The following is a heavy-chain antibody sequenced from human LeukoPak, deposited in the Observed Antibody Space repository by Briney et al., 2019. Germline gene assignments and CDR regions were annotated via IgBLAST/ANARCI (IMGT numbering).Heavy chain of an antibody. J-gene: IGHJ1*01. D-gene: IGHD3-9*01. Sequence: ASVKVSCKASGYTFTGYYMHWVRQAPGQGLEWMGWINPNSGGTNYAQKFQGRVTMTRDTSISTAYMELSRLRFDDTAVYYCARADGYYDILTGYYLVAEYFQHWGQGTLVTVSS. CDR3: ARADGYYDILTGYYLVAEYFQH. CDR2: INPNSGGT. V-gene: IGHV1-2*02. CDR1: GYTFTGYY.